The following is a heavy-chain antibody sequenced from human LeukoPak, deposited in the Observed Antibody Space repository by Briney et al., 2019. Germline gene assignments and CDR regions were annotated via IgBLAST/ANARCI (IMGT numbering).Heavy chain of an antibody. J-gene: IGHJ4*02. CDR1: GFTVTTNY. V-gene: IGHV3-66*01. CDR3: ARGGDYYDSSGYYYFDY. D-gene: IGHD3-22*01. CDR2: ISSGGDT. Sequence: GGSLRLSCAASGFTVTTNYMHWVRQAPGKGLEWVSLISSGGDTHSADSVKGRFTISRDNSKNTLYLQMNSLRAEDTAVYYCARGGDYYDSSGYYYFDYWGQGTLVTVSS.